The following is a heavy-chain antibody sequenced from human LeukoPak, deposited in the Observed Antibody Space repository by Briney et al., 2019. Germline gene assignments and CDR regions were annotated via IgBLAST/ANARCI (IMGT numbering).Heavy chain of an antibody. Sequence: GASVKVSCKASGYTFTSYDINWVRQATGQGLEWMGWMNPNSGNTGYAQKFQGRVTITRNTSISTAYTELSSLRSEDTAVYYCARGRLYYYDSSGYSDYWGQGTLVTVSS. CDR2: MNPNSGNT. CDR3: ARGRLYYYDSSGYSDY. CDR1: GYTFTSYD. D-gene: IGHD3-22*01. V-gene: IGHV1-8*03. J-gene: IGHJ4*02.